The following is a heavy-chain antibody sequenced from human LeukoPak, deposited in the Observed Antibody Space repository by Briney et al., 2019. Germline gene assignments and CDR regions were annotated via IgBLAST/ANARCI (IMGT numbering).Heavy chain of an antibody. J-gene: IGHJ6*04. CDR1: GFTFSSYA. CDR2: ISSSGSI. Sequence: QAGGSLRLSCAASGFTFSSYAMSWVRQAPGKGLEWVSYISSSGSIYYADSVKGRFTISRDNAKNSLYLQMNSLRAEDTAVYYCAELGIAMIGGVWAKGTTVTISS. D-gene: IGHD3-10*02. V-gene: IGHV3-48*03. CDR3: AELGIAMIGGV.